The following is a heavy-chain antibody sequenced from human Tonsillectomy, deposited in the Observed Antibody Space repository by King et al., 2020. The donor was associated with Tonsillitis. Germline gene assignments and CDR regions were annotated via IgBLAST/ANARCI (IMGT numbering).Heavy chain of an antibody. V-gene: IGHV4-30-4*01. D-gene: IGHD1-7*01. CDR1: GGSISSGDYY. Sequence: VQLQESGPGLVKPSQTLSLTCTVSGGSISSGDYYWSWIRQPPGKGLEWIGYIYYSGSTYYNPSLKSRVTISVDTSKNQFSLKLRSVTAADTAVYYCARGITELELRVNWFDPWGQGTLVTVSS. J-gene: IGHJ5*02. CDR3: ARGITELELRVNWFDP. CDR2: IYYSGST.